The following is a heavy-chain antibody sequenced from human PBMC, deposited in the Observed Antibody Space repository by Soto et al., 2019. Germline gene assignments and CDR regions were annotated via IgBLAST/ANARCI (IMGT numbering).Heavy chain of an antibody. CDR2: IGTAGDT. CDR3: ARGYRTRSSYGDYVSHYFDY. CDR1: GFTFSIYD. J-gene: IGHJ4*02. Sequence: GGSLRLSCPASGFTFSIYDMHLVLQATGKGLEWVSAIGTAGDTYYPGSVKGRFTISRENAKNSLYLQMNSLRAGDTAVYYCARGYRTRSSYGDYVSHYFDYWGQGTLVTVSS. V-gene: IGHV3-13*01. D-gene: IGHD4-17*01.